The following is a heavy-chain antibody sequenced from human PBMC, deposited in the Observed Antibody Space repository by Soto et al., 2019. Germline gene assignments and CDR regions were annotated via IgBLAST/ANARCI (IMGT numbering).Heavy chain of an antibody. Sequence: VQLLESGGGLVQPGGSLRLSCAASGFSFSTYAMNWVRQAPGGGLEWVAVITGNKGLIKYADSVKGRFTISRDNSQNFSYLQGGRLRAEDTAMYYRTKARAPVGLYPFDSGGQGTLVTVSS. CDR2: ITGNKGLI. CDR3: TKARAPVGLYPFDS. CDR1: GFSFSTYA. V-gene: IGHV3-23*01. J-gene: IGHJ4*02.